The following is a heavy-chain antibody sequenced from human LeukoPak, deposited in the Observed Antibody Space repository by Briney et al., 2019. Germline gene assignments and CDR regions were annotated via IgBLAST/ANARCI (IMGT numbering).Heavy chain of an antibody. CDR3: ARDRGSYSDY. J-gene: IGHJ4*02. D-gene: IGHD1-26*01. Sequence: ASVKVSCKASGYTFTSYDINWVRQATGQGLEWMGWINPNSGGTNYAQKFQGRVTMTRDTSISTAYMELSRLRSDDTAVYYCARDRGSYSDYWGQGTLVTVSS. CDR2: INPNSGGT. V-gene: IGHV1-2*02. CDR1: GYTFTSYD.